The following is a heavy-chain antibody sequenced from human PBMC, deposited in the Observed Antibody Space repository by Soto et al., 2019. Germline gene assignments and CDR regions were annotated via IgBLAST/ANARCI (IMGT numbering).Heavy chain of an antibody. CDR2: IIPIFGTA. D-gene: IGHD3-3*01. CDR3: ASGEHYDFWSGYYSYYYYGMDV. Sequence: QVQLVQSGAEVKKPGSSVKVSCKASGGTFSRYAISWVRQAPGQGLEWMGGIIPIFGTANYAQKFQGRVTITADKSTSTAYMELSSLRSEDTAVYYCASGEHYDFWSGYYSYYYYGMDVWGQGTTVTVSS. CDR1: GGTFSRYA. J-gene: IGHJ6*02. V-gene: IGHV1-69*06.